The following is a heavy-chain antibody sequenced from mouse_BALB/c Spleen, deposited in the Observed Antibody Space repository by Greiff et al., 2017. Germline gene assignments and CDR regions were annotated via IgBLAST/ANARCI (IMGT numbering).Heavy chain of an antibody. Sequence: EVKLVESGPGLVKPSQSLSLTCSVTGYSITSGYYWNWIRQFPGNKLEWMGYISYDGSNNYNPSLKNRISITRDTSKNQFFLKLNSVTTEDTATYYCARGIPMAYWGQGTLVTVSA. CDR1: GYSITSGYY. CDR2: ISYDGSN. V-gene: IGHV3-6*02. CDR3: ARGIPMAY. J-gene: IGHJ3*01.